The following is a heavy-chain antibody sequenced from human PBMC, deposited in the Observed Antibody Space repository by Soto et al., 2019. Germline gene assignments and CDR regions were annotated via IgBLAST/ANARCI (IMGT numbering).Heavy chain of an antibody. Sequence: GGSLRLSCAASGFTVSSNYMSWVRQAPGKGLEWVSVIYSGGSTYYADSVKGRFTISRDNSKNTLYLQMNSLRAEDTAVYYCARAPKGYYFEYWGQGTLVTVSS. CDR2: IYSGGST. CDR1: GFTVSSNY. V-gene: IGHV3-66*01. CDR3: ARAPKGYYFEY. J-gene: IGHJ4*02.